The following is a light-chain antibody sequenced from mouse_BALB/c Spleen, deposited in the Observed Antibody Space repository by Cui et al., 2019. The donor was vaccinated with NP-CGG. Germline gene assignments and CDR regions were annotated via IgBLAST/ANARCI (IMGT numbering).Light chain of an antibody. J-gene: IGLJ1*01. Sequence: QAVVTQESALTTSPGETVTLTCRPSTGAVSTSNYANWVQEKPDHLFTGLIGGTNNRVPGVPARFSGSLIGDKAALTIIGAQTEDEAIYFCALWYSNHWVFGGGTKLTVL. V-gene: IGLV1*01. CDR3: ALWYSNHWV. CDR1: TGAVSTSNY. CDR2: GTN.